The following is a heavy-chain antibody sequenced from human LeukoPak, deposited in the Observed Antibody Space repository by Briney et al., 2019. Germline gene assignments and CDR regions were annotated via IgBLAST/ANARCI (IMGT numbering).Heavy chain of an antibody. CDR2: IYYSGST. J-gene: IGHJ4*02. Sequence: SETLSLTCTVSGGPISSYYWSWIRQPPGKGLEWIGYIYYSGSTNYNPSPKSRVTISVDTSKNQFSLKLSSVTAADTAVYYCTSYGCSSTSCYEGKGFDYWGQGTLVTVSS. V-gene: IGHV4-59*01. CDR3: TSYGCSSTSCYEGKGFDY. CDR1: GGPISSYY. D-gene: IGHD2-2*01.